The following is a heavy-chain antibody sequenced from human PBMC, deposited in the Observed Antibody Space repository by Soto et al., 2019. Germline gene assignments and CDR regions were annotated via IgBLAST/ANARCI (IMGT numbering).Heavy chain of an antibody. CDR2: ISYDGRNE. J-gene: IGHJ4*02. V-gene: IGHV3-30*18. Sequence: QVQMVESGGGVAQPGGSLRLSCAVSGFTFSAFAMYWVRQAPGKGLEWVAHISYDGRNEDYAESVRGSFTISRDNSKNTLYLDMNSLSAEDSAVYFCAKGVVREPAYFDDWGQGTLVTVSS. D-gene: IGHD3-10*01. CDR1: GFTFSAFA. CDR3: AKGVVREPAYFDD.